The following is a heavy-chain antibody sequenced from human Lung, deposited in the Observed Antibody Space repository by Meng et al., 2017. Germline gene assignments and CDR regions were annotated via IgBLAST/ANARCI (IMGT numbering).Heavy chain of an antibody. CDR2: INHSGST. D-gene: IGHD4-11*01. Sequence: HVRLQRRVARVLKTSEPLSITCVVSGGSFSDYYWSWIRQPPGKGLEWIGEINHSGSTNYNPSLESRATISVDTSQNNLSLKLSSVTAADSAVYYCARGPTTMAHDFDYWGQGTLVTVSS. CDR1: GGSFSDYY. J-gene: IGHJ4*02. CDR3: ARGPTTMAHDFDY. V-gene: IGHV4-34*01.